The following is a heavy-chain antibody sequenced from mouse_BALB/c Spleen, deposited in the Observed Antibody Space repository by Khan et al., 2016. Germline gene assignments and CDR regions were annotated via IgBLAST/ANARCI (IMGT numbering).Heavy chain of an antibody. CDR3: GREDYDAGRSYVDY. CDR2: IQYSGST. Sequence: EVQLQESGPDLVKPSQSLSLTCTVTGYSITSGYCWHWIRQFPGNKLEWMGYIQYSGSTNYNPSLKSRISITLDTSKNQFFLELNSVTTEDTATYDSGREDYDAGRSYVDYWGQDTTLTVSS. J-gene: IGHJ2*01. D-gene: IGHD2-12*01. CDR1: GYSITSGYC. V-gene: IGHV3-1*02.